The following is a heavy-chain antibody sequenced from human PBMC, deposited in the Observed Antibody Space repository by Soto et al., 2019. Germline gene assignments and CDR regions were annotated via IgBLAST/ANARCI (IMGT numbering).Heavy chain of an antibody. V-gene: IGHV1-69*01. D-gene: IGHD2-2*01. CDR2: IIPISDTT. Sequence: QVQLVQSGAEVKKPGSSVKVSCKASGGTFSSYAISWVRQAPGQGLEWMGGIIPISDTTNYAQKFQGRVTITADESTSTAYMEPSSPRSEDTAVYYCARSQGSSTSLEIYYYYYYGMDVWGQGNTVTVSS. CDR3: ARSQGSSTSLEIYYYYYYGMDV. CDR1: GGTFSSYA. J-gene: IGHJ6*02.